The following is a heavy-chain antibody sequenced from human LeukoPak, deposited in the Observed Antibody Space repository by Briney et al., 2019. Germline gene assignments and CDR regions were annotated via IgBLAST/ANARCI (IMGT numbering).Heavy chain of an antibody. CDR3: ARRDYGEHFDY. CDR2: IYYSGST. D-gene: IGHD4-17*01. J-gene: IGHJ4*02. CDR1: GGSTSSYY. Sequence: KSSETLSLTCTVSGGSTSSYYWSLIRQPPGEGMEWIVYIYYSGSTNYNPSLKSRVTISVDTSKNQFSLKLSSVTAADTAVYYCARRDYGEHFDYWGQGTLVTVSS. V-gene: IGHV4-59*01.